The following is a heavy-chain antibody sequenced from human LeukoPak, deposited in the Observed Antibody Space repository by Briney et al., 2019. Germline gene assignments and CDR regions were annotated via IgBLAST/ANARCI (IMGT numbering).Heavy chain of an antibody. CDR1: GGSFSGYY. V-gene: IGHV4-34*01. J-gene: IGHJ5*02. Sequence: SETLSLTCAVYGGSFSGYYWSWIRQPPGKGLEWIGEINHSGSTNYNPSLKSRVTISVDTSKNQFSLKLSSVTAADTAVYYCAGSTVTFATAYDPWGQGTLVTVSS. CDR2: INHSGST. D-gene: IGHD4-17*01. CDR3: AGSTVTFATAYDP.